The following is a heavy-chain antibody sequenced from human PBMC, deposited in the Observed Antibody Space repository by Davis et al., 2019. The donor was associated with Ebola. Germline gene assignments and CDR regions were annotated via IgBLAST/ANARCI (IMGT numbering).Heavy chain of an antibody. Sequence: PAGSLRLSCAVSGFTFSSYWMSWVRQAPGKGLEWVAAIRASGVTTYYADSVKGRFTISRDNSKNTLYLQMNSLRAEDTAVYYCARNRISAAAGFDYWGQGTLVTVSS. V-gene: IGHV3-23*01. CDR1: GFTFSSYW. CDR3: ARNRISAAAGFDY. D-gene: IGHD6-13*01. CDR2: IRASGVTT. J-gene: IGHJ4*02.